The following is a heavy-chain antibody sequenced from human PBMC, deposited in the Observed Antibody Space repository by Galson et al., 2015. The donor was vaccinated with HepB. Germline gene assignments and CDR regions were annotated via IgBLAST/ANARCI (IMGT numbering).Heavy chain of an antibody. D-gene: IGHD3-9*01. V-gene: IGHV1-3*01. CDR2: VNGGNGNT. CDR1: GYTFSSYA. J-gene: IGHJ1*01. CDR3: ALRYYDVLTGYTDCFEH. Sequence: SVKVSCKASGYTFSSYAVHWVRQAPGQRLEWMGWVNGGNGNTKYSEKFQGSVTMTRDTSASTAYMELSSLRPEDTAVYYCALRYYDVLTGYTDCFEHWGQGTLVTVSS.